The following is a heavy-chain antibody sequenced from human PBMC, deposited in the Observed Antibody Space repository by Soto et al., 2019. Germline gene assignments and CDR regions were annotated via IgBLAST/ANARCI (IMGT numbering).Heavy chain of an antibody. Sequence: PGGSLRLSCAASGFTFSKYILNWVRQSPGKGLEWISSISRSSSTIYYAESVKGRFTISRDNAKNSLSLEMNSLRDEDTAVYYCARTGIEASGNMYGMDVWGPGATVTVSS. D-gene: IGHD6-13*01. CDR2: ISRSSSTI. V-gene: IGHV3-48*02. CDR3: ARTGIEASGNMYGMDV. CDR1: GFTFSKYI. J-gene: IGHJ6*02.